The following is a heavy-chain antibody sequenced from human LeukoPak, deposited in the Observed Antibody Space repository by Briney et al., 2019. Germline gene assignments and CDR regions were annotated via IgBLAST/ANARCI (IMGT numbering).Heavy chain of an antibody. V-gene: IGHV3-53*01. CDR2: IYSGGST. Sequence: PGGSLRLSCAASGFTVSSNYMSWVRQAPGKGLEWVSVIYSGGSTYYADSVKGRFTISRDNSKNTLYLQMNSLRAEDTAVYYCARDSGYDTSNIYYYYYGMDVWGQGTTVTVSS. CDR3: ARDSGYDTSNIYYYYYGMDV. D-gene: IGHD5-12*01. J-gene: IGHJ6*02. CDR1: GFTVSSNY.